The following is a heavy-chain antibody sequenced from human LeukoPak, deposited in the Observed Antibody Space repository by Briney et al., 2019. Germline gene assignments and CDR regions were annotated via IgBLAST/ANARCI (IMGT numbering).Heavy chain of an antibody. CDR3: SRGRTRFVTP. CDR1: GGSFSGYY. Sequence: SETLSLTCAVYGGSFSGYYWSWIRQPPGKGLEWIGEINHSGSTNYNPSLKSRVTISVDTSKNQLYLKLSPVTAAGTAVYYCSRGRTRFVTPWGQGTLVTVSS. D-gene: IGHD1-14*01. V-gene: IGHV4-34*01. CDR2: INHSGST. J-gene: IGHJ5*02.